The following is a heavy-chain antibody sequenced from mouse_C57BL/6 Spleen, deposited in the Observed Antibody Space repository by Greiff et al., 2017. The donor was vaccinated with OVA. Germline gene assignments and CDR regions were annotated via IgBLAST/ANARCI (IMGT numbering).Heavy chain of an antibody. D-gene: IGHD4-1*01. Sequence: EVKLQESGGGLVQPGGSMKLSCVASGFTFSNYWMNWVRQSPEKGLEWVAQIRLKSDNYATHYAESVKGRFTISRDDSKSSVYLQMNNLRAEDTGIYYCTIWDWYFDVWGTGTTVTVSS. V-gene: IGHV6-3*01. J-gene: IGHJ1*03. CDR1: GFTFSNYW. CDR2: IRLKSDNYAT. CDR3: TIWDWYFDV.